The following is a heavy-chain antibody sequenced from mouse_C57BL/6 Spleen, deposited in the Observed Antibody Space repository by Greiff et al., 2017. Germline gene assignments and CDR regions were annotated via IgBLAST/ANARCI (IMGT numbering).Heavy chain of an antibody. CDR1: GYAFSSYW. D-gene: IGHD2-1*01. J-gene: IGHJ4*01. V-gene: IGHV1-80*01. Sequence: QVQLQQSGAELVKPGASVKISCEASGYAFSSYWMNWVKQRPGKGLEWIGQIYPGDGDTNYNGKFKGKATLTADKSSSTAYMQLSSLTSEDSAVYFCARGGYGNYPYAMDYWGQGTSVTVSS. CDR3: ARGGYGNYPYAMDY. CDR2: IYPGDGDT.